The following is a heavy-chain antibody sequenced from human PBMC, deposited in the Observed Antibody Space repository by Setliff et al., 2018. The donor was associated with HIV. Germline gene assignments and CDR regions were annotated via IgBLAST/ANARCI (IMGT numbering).Heavy chain of an antibody. D-gene: IGHD6-6*01. CDR1: GGSISSEGYY. J-gene: IGHJ5*02. V-gene: IGHV4-31*03. CDR3: VRAEYSSSSDWFAP. Sequence: SETLSLTCTVSGGSISSEGYYWSWIRQHPGKGLEWIGYIYYSGNTYYSPSLKSRPTISVDTSKNQFSLKLSSVTAADTAVYYCVRAEYSSSSDWFAPWGQGALVTVSS. CDR2: IYYSGNT.